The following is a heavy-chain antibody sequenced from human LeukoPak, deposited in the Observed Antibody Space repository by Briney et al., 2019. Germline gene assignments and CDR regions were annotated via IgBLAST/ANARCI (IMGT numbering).Heavy chain of an antibody. CDR1: GFTFNNYA. V-gene: IGHV3-23*05. CDR2: IDSSGVST. Sequence: QPGGSLRLSCAASGFTFNNYAMSWVRQAPGKGLEWVSSIDSSGVSTFCVASLRGRFTISRDNAKNSLYLQMNSLRAEDTAVYHCVRGDRRDFWGQGTLVTVSS. CDR3: VRGDRRDF. J-gene: IGHJ4*02. D-gene: IGHD3-16*01.